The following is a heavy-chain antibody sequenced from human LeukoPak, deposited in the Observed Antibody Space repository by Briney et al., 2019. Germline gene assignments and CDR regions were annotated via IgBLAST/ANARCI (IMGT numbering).Heavy chain of an antibody. V-gene: IGHV4-34*01. CDR3: AICDSSGYYLE. CDR1: GGSFSGYY. CDR2: INRSGST. Sequence: PSETLSLTCAVYGGSFSGYYWSWIRQPPGKGLEWIGEINRSGSTNYNPSLKSRVTISVDTSKNQFSLKLISVTAADTAVYYCAICDSSGYYLEWGQGTLVTVSS. D-gene: IGHD3-22*01. J-gene: IGHJ4*02.